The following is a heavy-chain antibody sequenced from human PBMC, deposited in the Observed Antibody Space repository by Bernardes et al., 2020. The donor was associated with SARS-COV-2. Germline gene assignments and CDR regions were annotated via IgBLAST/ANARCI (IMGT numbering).Heavy chain of an antibody. CDR2: MNPDSANT. V-gene: IGHV1-8*01. CDR3: ARAFPTVSFDY. Sequence: ASVKVSCKASGYTFTNYDINWVRQAAGQGLEWMGWMNPDSANTGYAQKFQGRITMTRNTSISTAYMELNSLRAEDTAVYYCARAFPTVSFDYWGQGTLVTVSS. CDR1: GYTFTNYD. J-gene: IGHJ4*02. D-gene: IGHD4-17*01.